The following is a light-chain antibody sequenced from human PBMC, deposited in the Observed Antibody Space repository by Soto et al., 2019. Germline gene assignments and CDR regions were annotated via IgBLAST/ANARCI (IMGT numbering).Light chain of an antibody. Sequence: DIQMTQSPSSLSASVGDRVTITCRASQGIGNYLAWFQQKPGKAPKSLIYLASTLQSGVPSRFSGSGSGTYFTLSISSLQPEDFATYYCQHYQSYPLTFGQGTKVEVK. CDR3: QHYQSYPLT. V-gene: IGKV1-16*01. CDR2: LAS. J-gene: IGKJ1*01. CDR1: QGIGNY.